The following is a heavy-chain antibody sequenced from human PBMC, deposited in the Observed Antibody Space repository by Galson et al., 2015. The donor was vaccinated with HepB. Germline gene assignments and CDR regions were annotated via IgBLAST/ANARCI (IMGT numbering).Heavy chain of an antibody. CDR2: INAGNGNT. CDR3: ARDHDYVWGSYRYTAYYFDY. Sequence: SVKVSCKASGYTFTSYAMHWVRQAPGQRLEWMGWINAGNGNTKYSQKFQGRVTITRDASASTAYMELSSLRSEDTAVYYCARDHDYVWGSYRYTAYYFDYWGQGTLVTVSS. CDR1: GYTFTSYA. D-gene: IGHD3-16*02. V-gene: IGHV1-3*01. J-gene: IGHJ4*02.